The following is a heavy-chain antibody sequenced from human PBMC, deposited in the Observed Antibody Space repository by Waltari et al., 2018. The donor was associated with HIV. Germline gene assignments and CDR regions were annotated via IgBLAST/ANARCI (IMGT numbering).Heavy chain of an antibody. CDR1: GGSISSSSYS. J-gene: IGHJ5*02. D-gene: IGHD4-4*01. V-gene: IGHV4-39*01. CDR3: ARLLVDDRNYGWFDP. Sequence: QLQLQESGPGLVKPSETLSLTCTVSGGSISSSSYSWGWIRQPPGKGLEWIGRIYYSGTTYYKPSRKRLVTRPVDTSRNQFSLKVSSVTAADTAVYYCARLLVDDRNYGWFDPWGQGTLVTVSS. CDR2: IYYSGTT.